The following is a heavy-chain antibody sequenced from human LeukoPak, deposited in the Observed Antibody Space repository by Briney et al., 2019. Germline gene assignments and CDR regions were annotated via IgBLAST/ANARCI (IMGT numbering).Heavy chain of an antibody. J-gene: IGHJ4*02. Sequence: PSETLSLTCTVSGGSISSYYWSWIRQPPGRGLEWIGYIYYSGSTNYNPSLKSRVTISVDTSKNQFSPKLSSVTAADTAVYYCARDNCSGGSCYPDYWGQGTLVTASS. V-gene: IGHV4-59*01. CDR1: GGSISSYY. D-gene: IGHD2-15*01. CDR2: IYYSGST. CDR3: ARDNCSGGSCYPDY.